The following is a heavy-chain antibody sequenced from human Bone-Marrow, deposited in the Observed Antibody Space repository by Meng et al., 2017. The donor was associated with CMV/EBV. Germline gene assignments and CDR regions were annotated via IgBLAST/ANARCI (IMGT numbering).Heavy chain of an antibody. CDR1: GFTFDDYG. CDR2: INWNGGST. D-gene: IGHD3-3*01. CDR3: LRDYYFWSRGGY. J-gene: IGHJ4*02. Sequence: RGSLRLSCAASGFTFDDYGMSWVRQAPGKGLEWVSGINWNGGSTGYADSVKGRFTIYRDKAKNSLYLQMNSLRAEDTALYHCLRDYYFWSRGGYWVQGTLVTVSS. V-gene: IGHV3-20*01.